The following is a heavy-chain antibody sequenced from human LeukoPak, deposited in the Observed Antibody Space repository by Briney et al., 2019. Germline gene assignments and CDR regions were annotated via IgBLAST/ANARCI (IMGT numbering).Heavy chain of an antibody. D-gene: IGHD3-10*01. CDR1: GYSFTSYY. Sequence: ASVKVSCKASGYSFTSYYMHWVRQAPGQGLEWMGIINPRGGSASYAQNFQGRVTMTRDTSTSTVYMELNSLRSEDTAVYYCARVLDYYGSGGYDYWRQGTLVTVSS. CDR3: ARVLDYYGSGGYDY. CDR2: INPRGGSA. V-gene: IGHV1-46*01. J-gene: IGHJ4*02.